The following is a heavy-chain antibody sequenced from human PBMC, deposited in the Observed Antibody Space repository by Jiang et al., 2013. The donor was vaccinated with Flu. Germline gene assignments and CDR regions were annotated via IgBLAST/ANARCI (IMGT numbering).Heavy chain of an antibody. V-gene: IGHV5-51*03. CDR2: IYPGDSYT. D-gene: IGHD5-12*01. CDR3: ARRGVATAFDI. J-gene: IGHJ3*02. Sequence: GAEVKKPGESLKISCKGSGYSFTSYWIGWVRQMPGKGLEWMGIIYPGDSYTMYSPSFEGHVTISADKSISTLFLHWRSLKASDTAMYYCARRGVATAFDIWGQGTMVTVSS. CDR1: GYSFTSYW.